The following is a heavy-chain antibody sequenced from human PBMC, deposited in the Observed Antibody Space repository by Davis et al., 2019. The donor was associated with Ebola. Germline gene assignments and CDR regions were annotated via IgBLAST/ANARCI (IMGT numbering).Heavy chain of an antibody. J-gene: IGHJ6*02. CDR2: INAGNGNT. V-gene: IGHV1-8*02. CDR1: GYTFTSYG. CDR3: ARVYTIFGGMDV. Sequence: AASVKVSCKASGYTFTSYGISWVRQAPGQGLEWMGWINAGNGNTRYSHKFQGRVTMTRNTSISTAYMELSSLRSEDTAVYYCARVYTIFGGMDVWGQGTTVTVSS. D-gene: IGHD3-9*01.